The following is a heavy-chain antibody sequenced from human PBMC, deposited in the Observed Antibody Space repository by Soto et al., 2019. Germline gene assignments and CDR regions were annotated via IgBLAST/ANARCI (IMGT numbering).Heavy chain of an antibody. Sequence: QVQLQESGPGLVKPSQTLSLTCTVSGDSISSGDYYWSWIRQPPGKGLEWIGYIYYGGTTYYNPSLKRLVTISVDTSKNQFSLKLNSVTAADTAVYYCARFGRRRDAFDIWGQGTLVTVSS. CDR3: ARFGRRRDAFDI. J-gene: IGHJ3*02. D-gene: IGHD3-10*01. CDR1: GDSISSGDYY. CDR2: IYYGGTT. V-gene: IGHV4-30-4*08.